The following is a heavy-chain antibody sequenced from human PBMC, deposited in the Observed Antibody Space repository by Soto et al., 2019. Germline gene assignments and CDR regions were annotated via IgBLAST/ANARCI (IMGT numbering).Heavy chain of an antibody. CDR2: IYYSGSA. J-gene: IGHJ4*02. V-gene: IGHV4-39*01. D-gene: IGHD1-26*01. CDR3: ARRPKRGSYSWCFDY. CDR1: GGSITSNAYY. Sequence: QLQLQESGPGLVKPSETLSLTCTVSGGSITSNAYYWGWIRQPPGKGLEWLGYIYYSGSASYNPSLKSRATMFVDTSKNQFSLKLSSVTAADTAVYYCARRPKRGSYSWCFDYWGQGTLVTVSS.